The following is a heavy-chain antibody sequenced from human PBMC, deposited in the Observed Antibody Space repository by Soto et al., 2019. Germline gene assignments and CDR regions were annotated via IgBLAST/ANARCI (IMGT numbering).Heavy chain of an antibody. CDR1: GFTFSSYG. CDR3: ARDPSDYGDYALDY. V-gene: IGHV3-33*01. CDR2: IWYDGSNK. J-gene: IGHJ4*02. D-gene: IGHD4-17*01. Sequence: GGSLRLSCAASGFTFSSYGMHWVRQAPGKGLEWVAVIWYDGSNKYYADSVKGRFTISRDNSKNTLYLQMNSLRAEDTAVYYCARDPSDYGDYALDYWGQGTLVTVSS.